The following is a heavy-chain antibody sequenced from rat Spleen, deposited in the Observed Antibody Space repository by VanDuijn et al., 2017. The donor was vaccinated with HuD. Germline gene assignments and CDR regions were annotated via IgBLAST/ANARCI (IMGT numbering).Heavy chain of an antibody. CDR1: GFTFSDYG. Sequence: EVQLVESGGGLVQPGRSLKLSCAASGFTFSDYGMNWIRQAPGKGLEWVAYMSYSSGTIYYADTVKGRFTISRDNAKNTLFLQLSSLRSEDTALYYCARPNYGYPFAYWGQGTLVTVSS. J-gene: IGHJ3*01. CDR3: ARPNYGYPFAY. D-gene: IGHD1-7*01. CDR2: MSYSSGTI. V-gene: IGHV5-34*01.